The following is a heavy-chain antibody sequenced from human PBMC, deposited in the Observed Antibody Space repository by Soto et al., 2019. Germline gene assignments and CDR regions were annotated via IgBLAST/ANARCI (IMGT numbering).Heavy chain of an antibody. CDR3: ARGRYGDY. V-gene: IGHV1-18*01. CDR2: ISAHNGNT. CDR1: GYAFTNYG. D-gene: IGHD1-1*01. Sequence: QVHLVQSGAEVKKPGASVKVSCKGSGYAFTNYGITWVRQAPGQGLEWMGWISAHNGNTNYAQKLQGRVTVTRDTAASTAYMELRSLSSDDTAVYYCARGRYGDYWGQGALVTVSS. J-gene: IGHJ4*02.